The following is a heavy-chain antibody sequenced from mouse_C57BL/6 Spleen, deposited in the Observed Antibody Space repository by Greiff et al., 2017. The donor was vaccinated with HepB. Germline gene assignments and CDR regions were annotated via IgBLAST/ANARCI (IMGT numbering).Heavy chain of an antibody. Sequence: VQLQQSGPELVKPGASVKMSCKASGYTFTDYNMHWVKQSHGKSLEWIGYINPNNGGTSYNQKFKGKATLTVNKSSSTAYMELRSLTSEDTAVYYCARFDDGYYYAMDYWGQGTSVTVSS. V-gene: IGHV1-22*01. J-gene: IGHJ4*01. CDR1: GYTFTDYN. D-gene: IGHD2-3*01. CDR3: ARFDDGYYYAMDY. CDR2: INPNNGGT.